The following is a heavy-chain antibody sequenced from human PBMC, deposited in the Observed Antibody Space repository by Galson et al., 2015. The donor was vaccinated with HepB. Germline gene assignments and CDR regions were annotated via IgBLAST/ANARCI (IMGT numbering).Heavy chain of an antibody. V-gene: IGHV3-23*05. Sequence: SLRLSCAASGFTFRNYAMSWVRQAPGKGLEWVSGLTNSGSRTYYAESGKGRFTISRDNSKNTVFLQMSSLRAEDTAIYYCAKGAYMSSYSLYGMDAWGQGTTVIVSS. D-gene: IGHD6-6*01. CDR3: AKGAYMSSYSLYGMDA. CDR1: GFTFRNYA. J-gene: IGHJ6*02. CDR2: LTNSGSRT.